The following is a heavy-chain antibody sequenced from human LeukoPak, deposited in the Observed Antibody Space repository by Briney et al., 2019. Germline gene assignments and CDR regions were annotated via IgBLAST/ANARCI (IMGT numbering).Heavy chain of an antibody. CDR3: ARALMLAARDLDY. J-gene: IGHJ4*02. CDR2: MNPNSGNT. D-gene: IGHD6-6*01. Sequence: ASVKVSCKASGYTFTSYDINWVRQATGQGLEWMGWMNPNSGNTGYAQKFQGRDTMTRNTSISTAYMELSSLGSEDTAVYYCARALMLAARDLDYWGQGTLVTVSS. CDR1: GYTFTSYD. V-gene: IGHV1-8*01.